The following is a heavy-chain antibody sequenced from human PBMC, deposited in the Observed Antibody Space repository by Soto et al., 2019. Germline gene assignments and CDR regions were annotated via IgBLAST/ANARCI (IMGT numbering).Heavy chain of an antibody. CDR1: GGSFSGYY. J-gene: IGHJ6*04. CDR2: INHSGST. CDR3: ARDIVVVPAGSDV. D-gene: IGHD2-2*01. Sequence: SETLSLTCAVYGGSFSGYYWSWIRQPPGKGLEWIGEINHSGSTNYNPSLKSRVTISVDTSKNQFSLKLSSVTAADTAVYYCARDIVVVPAGSDVWGKGNTVTVSS. V-gene: IGHV4-34*01.